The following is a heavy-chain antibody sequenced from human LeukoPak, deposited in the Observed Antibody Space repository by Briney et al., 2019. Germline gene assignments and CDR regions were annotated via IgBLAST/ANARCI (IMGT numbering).Heavy chain of an antibody. J-gene: IGHJ5*02. CDR1: GFTFSTYG. D-gene: IGHD2-2*01. CDR3: AKDGCLGTSCLGWFDP. Sequence: PGGSLRLSCAASGFTFSTYGMSWVRQAPGKGLEWVSLISGSGGSTYYADSVKGRFTISRDNSKNTLYLQMNSLRAEDTAVYYCAKDGCLGTSCLGWFDPWGQGTLVTVSS. V-gene: IGHV3-23*01. CDR2: ISGSGGST.